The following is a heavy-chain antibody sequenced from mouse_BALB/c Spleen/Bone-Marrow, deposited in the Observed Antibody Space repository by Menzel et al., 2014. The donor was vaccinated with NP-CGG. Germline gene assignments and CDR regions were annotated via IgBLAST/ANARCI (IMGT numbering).Heavy chain of an antibody. D-gene: IGHD1-1*01. V-gene: IGHV7-3*02. CDR1: YFTFTDYY. CDR3: ARDTYGRDY. Sequence: EVMLVESGGGLVQPGGSLRLSRATSYFTFTDYYMSWVRQPPGKALEWLGFIRNKANGYTTEYSASVKGRFTISRDNSQSILYLQMNTLRAEDSATYYCARDTYGRDYWGQGTTLTVSS. CDR2: IRNKANGYTT. J-gene: IGHJ2*01.